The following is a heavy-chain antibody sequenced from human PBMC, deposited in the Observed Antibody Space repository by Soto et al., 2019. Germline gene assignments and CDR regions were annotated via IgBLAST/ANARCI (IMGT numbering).Heavy chain of an antibody. Sequence: GGSLRLSCAASGFTFSDHYMDWVRQAPGKGLEWVGRTRNKANSYTTEYAASVKDRFTISRDDSKNSLYLQMNSLKTEDTAVYYCAREGILLWFGEFYYFDYWGQGTLVTVSS. J-gene: IGHJ4*02. D-gene: IGHD3-10*01. CDR3: AREGILLWFGEFYYFDY. CDR2: TRNKANSYTT. V-gene: IGHV3-72*01. CDR1: GFTFSDHY.